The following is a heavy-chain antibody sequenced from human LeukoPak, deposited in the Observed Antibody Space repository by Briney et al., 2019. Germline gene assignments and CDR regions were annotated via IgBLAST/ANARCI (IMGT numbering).Heavy chain of an antibody. V-gene: IGHV3-33*06. CDR2: IWYDGSKK. CDR3: AEDYNDYESVGYYFDY. D-gene: IGHD4-17*01. Sequence: GRSLRLSCVASGFTFSIYGIHWVRQAPGKGLEWVAVIWYDGSKKYYADSVKGRVTVSRDNSKNTLHLQMNSLRAEDTAVYYCAEDYNDYESVGYYFDYWGQGTLVTVSS. CDR1: GFTFSIYG. J-gene: IGHJ4*02.